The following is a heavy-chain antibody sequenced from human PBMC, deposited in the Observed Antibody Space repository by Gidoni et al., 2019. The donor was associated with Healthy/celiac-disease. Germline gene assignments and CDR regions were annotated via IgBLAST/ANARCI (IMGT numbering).Heavy chain of an antibody. CDR1: GFTFSSYD. J-gene: IGHJ6*02. CDR2: IWYDGSNK. CDR3: AREILRYCSSTSSSVPCSSIQPGYGMDV. Sequence: QVQLVESGGGVVQPGRSLRLSCAASGFTFSSYDMHWVRQAPGEGLEWVAVIWYDGSNKYYADSVKGRFTISRDNSKNTLYLQMNSLRAEDTAVYYCAREILRYCSSTSSSVPCSSIQPGYGMDVWGQGTTVTVSS. V-gene: IGHV3-33*01. D-gene: IGHD2-2*01.